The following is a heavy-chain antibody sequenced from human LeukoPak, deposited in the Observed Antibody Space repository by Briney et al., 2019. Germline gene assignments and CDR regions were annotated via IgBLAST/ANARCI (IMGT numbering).Heavy chain of an antibody. V-gene: IGHV1-8*01. CDR3: ARDGDIVVVPAAIKYNWFDP. CDR2: MNPNSGNT. D-gene: IGHD2-2*02. J-gene: IGHJ5*02. CDR1: GYTFTSYD. Sequence: ASVKVSCKASGYTFTSYDINWVRQATGQGLEWMGWMNPNSGNTGYAQKFQGRVTMTRDTSTSTVYMELSSLRSEDTAVYYCARDGDIVVVPAAIKYNWFDPWGQGTLVTVSS.